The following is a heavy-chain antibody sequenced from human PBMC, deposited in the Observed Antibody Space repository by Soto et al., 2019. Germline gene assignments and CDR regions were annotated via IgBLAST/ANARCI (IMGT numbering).Heavy chain of an antibody. J-gene: IGHJ4*02. CDR3: ARGPAVAGTRYFDY. CDR2: IYSGGST. V-gene: IGHV3-53*04. CDR1: GFTVSSNY. D-gene: IGHD6-19*01. Sequence: EVQLVESGGGLVQPGGSLRLSCAASGFTVSSNYMSWVRQAPGKGLEWVSVIYSGGSTYYADSVKGRFTISRHNSNNTLYLQMTSLRAEDTAVYSCARGPAVAGTRYFDYWGQGTLVTVSS.